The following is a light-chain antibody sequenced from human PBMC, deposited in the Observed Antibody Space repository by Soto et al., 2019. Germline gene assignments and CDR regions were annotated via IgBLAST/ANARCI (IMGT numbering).Light chain of an antibody. J-gene: IGKJ1*01. Sequence: DIQMTQSPSTLSASVGDRFTITCGASQDVSRSLGWYQQKPGKAPSLLISAASTLHSGVPSRFSGSGSGTDFTLTISSLEPEDLAVYYCQQRGNRPPWTFGQGTKVDI. CDR1: QDVSRS. CDR3: QQRGNRPPWT. CDR2: AAS. V-gene: IGKV1-9*01.